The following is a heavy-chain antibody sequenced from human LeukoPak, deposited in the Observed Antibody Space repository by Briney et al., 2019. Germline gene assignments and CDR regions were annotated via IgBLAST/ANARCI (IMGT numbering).Heavy chain of an antibody. CDR3: AKGVEDSGIYYYYYMDV. CDR1: GFTFSSYTFSTYA. J-gene: IGHJ6*03. V-gene: IGHV3-23*01. Sequence: GGSLRLSCAASGFTFSSYTFSTYAMSWVRQAPGKGLEWVSADRGSGVSTYYADSVQGRFTISRDNSKNTLYLQMNGLRAEDTAVYYCAKGVEDSGIYYYYYMDVWGKGTTVTVSS. CDR2: DRGSGVST. D-gene: IGHD2-15*01.